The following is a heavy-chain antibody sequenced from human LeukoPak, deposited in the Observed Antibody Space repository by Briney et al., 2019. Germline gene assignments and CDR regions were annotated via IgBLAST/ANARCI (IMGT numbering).Heavy chain of an antibody. Sequence: SVKVSCKASGGTFSSYAISWVRQAPGQGLEWMGGIIPIFGTANYAQKFQGRVTITADESTSTAYMELSSLRSEDTAVYYCARGGGCSYGRRPLPSYYFDYWGQGTLATVSS. CDR2: IIPIFGTA. V-gene: IGHV1-69*13. CDR1: GGTFSSYA. J-gene: IGHJ4*02. D-gene: IGHD5-18*01. CDR3: ARGGGCSYGRRPLPSYYFDY.